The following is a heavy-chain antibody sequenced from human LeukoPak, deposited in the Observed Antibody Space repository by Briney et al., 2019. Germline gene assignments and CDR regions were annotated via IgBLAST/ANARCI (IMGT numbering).Heavy chain of an antibody. CDR2: ISGSGGST. CDR3: AKDHEAYSSSRNFDY. V-gene: IGHV3-23*01. Sequence: PGGSLRFSCAASGFTFSSYAMSWVRQAPGKGLEWVSAISGSGGSTYYADSVKGRFTISRDNSKNTLYLQMNSLRAEDTAVYYCAKDHEAYSSSRNFDYWGQGTLVTVSS. D-gene: IGHD6-13*01. CDR1: GFTFSSYA. J-gene: IGHJ4*02.